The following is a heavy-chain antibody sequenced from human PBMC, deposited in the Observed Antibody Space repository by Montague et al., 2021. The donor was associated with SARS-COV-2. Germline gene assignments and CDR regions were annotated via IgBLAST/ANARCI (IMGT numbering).Heavy chain of an antibody. CDR2: VHDIESS. CDR1: GGSISRYF. Sequence: SETLSLTCTVSGGSISRYFWNWIRQTPGKGLEWMGYVHDIESSIYNPSLQSRITILLDTPKNQFSLRLNAVTAADTAAYYCVRVTLGGRDGRTRQYDGLDSWGQGILVTVSS. J-gene: IGHJ4*02. D-gene: IGHD3-16*01. V-gene: IGHV4-59*01. CDR3: VRVTLGGRDGRTRQYDGLDS.